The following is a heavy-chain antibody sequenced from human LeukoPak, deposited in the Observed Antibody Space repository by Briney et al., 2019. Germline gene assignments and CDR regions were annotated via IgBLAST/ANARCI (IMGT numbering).Heavy chain of an antibody. CDR2: ISSSSSYI. D-gene: IGHD3-10*01. J-gene: IGHJ5*02. CDR3: ARDSYGSGTPSFDP. V-gene: IGHV3-21*01. CDR1: GFTFSSYA. Sequence: PGGSLRLSCAASGFTFSSYAMSWVRQAPGKGLEWVSSISSSSSYIYYADSVKGRFTISRDNAKNSLYLQMNSLRAEDTAVYYCARDSYGSGTPSFDPWGQGTLVTVSS.